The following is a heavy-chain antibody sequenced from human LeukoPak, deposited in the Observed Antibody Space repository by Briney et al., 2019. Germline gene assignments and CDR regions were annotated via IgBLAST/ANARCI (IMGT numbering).Heavy chain of an antibody. V-gene: IGHV1-69*04. CDR3: ARVPGYCSSTSCHEYYFDY. Sequence: SVKVSCKASGGTFSNYAINWVRQAPGQGLEWMGRITPILGIANYAQKFQGRVTITADKSTSTAYMELSSLRSEDTAVYYCARVPGYCSSTSCHEYYFDYWGQGTLVTVSS. CDR2: ITPILGIA. J-gene: IGHJ4*02. D-gene: IGHD2-2*01. CDR1: GGTFSNYA.